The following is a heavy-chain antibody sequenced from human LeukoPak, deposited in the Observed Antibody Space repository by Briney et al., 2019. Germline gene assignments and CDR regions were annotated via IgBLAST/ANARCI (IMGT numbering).Heavy chain of an antibody. CDR1: GGSISSYY. CDR3: ARYRYGVDQDLFDY. D-gene: IGHD4-17*01. Sequence: PSETLSRTFTVSGGSISSYYWSWIRQPPGKGLEWIGYIYYSGSTNYNPPLKSRVTISVDTSKNQFSLKLSSVTAADTAVYYCARYRYGVDQDLFDYWGQGTLVTVSS. V-gene: IGHV4-59*08. CDR2: IYYSGST. J-gene: IGHJ4*02.